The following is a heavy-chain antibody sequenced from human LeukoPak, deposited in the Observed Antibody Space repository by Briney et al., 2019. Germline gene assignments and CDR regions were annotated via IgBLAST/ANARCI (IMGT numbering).Heavy chain of an antibody. CDR1: GFTFSSYA. V-gene: IGHV3-30-3*01. CDR3: ARDSPPPPGIVVVPAAIDAFDI. CDR2: ISYDGSNK. J-gene: IGHJ3*02. Sequence: AGGSLRLSCAASGFTFSSYAMHWVRQAPGKGLEWVAVISYDGSNKYYADSVKGRFTISRDNAKNSLYLQMNSLRAEDTAVYYCARDSPPPPGIVVVPAAIDAFDIWGQGTMVTVSS. D-gene: IGHD2-2*02.